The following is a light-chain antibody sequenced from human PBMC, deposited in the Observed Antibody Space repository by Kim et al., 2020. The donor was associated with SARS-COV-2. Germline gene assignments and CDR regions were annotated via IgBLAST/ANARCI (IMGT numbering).Light chain of an antibody. CDR1: QSVNSN. J-gene: IGKJ4*01. V-gene: IGKV3-15*01. CDR3: QQYNNWPLT. CDR2: GAS. Sequence: EVVMTQSPATVSVFPGERATLSCRASQSVNSNLAWYQQKPGQAPRLLIYGASTRATDIPAGFSGSGYGTEFTLTISSLQSEDFAVYYCQQYNNWPLTFGGGTKVDIK.